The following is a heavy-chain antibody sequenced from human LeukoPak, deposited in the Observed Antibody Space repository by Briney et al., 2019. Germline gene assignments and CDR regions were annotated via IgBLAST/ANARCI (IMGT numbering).Heavy chain of an antibody. Sequence: PGGSLRLSCAASGFTFSSYGMHWVRQAPGKGLEWVAVISYDGSNKYYADSVKGRFTISRDNSKNTLYLQMNSLRAEDTAVYYCAKDRGDFDHYYGMDVWGQGTTATVSS. CDR2: ISYDGSNK. V-gene: IGHV3-30*18. J-gene: IGHJ6*02. CDR1: GFTFSSYG. D-gene: IGHD3-10*01. CDR3: AKDRGDFDHYYGMDV.